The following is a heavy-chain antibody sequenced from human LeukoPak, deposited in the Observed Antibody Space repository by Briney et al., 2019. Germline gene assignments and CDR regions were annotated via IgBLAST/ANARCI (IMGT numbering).Heavy chain of an antibody. CDR1: GGSFSGYY. Sequence: SETLSLTCAVYGGSFSGYYWSWIRQTPGKGLEWIGEINHSGSTNFNPALKSRLTISVDTFKNQFSLNLSSVTAADTAGYYCASGRQLWLGTEYYYYGMDVWGQGTTVTVSS. J-gene: IGHJ6*02. V-gene: IGHV4-34*01. D-gene: IGHD3-22*01. CDR2: INHSGST. CDR3: ASGRQLWLGTEYYYYGMDV.